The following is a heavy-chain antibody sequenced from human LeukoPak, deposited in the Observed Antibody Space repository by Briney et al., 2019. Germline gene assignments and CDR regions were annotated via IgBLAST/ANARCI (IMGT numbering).Heavy chain of an antibody. CDR1: GYTFTSYY. CDR3: ARLRTSELRFSYYYYMDV. CDR2: INPSGGST. V-gene: IGHV1-46*01. Sequence: ASVKVSCKASGYTFTSYYMHWVRQSPGQGLEWMGIINPSGGSTSYAQKFQGRVTMTRDTSTSTVYMELSSLRSEDTAVYYCARLRTSELRFSYYYYMDVWGKGTTVTISS. J-gene: IGHJ6*03. D-gene: IGHD1-1*01.